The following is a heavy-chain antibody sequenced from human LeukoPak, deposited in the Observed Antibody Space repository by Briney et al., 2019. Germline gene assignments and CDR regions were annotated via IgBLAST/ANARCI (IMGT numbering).Heavy chain of an antibody. V-gene: IGHV4-39*07. D-gene: IGHD2/OR15-2a*01. J-gene: IGHJ3*02. Sequence: SETLSLTCTVSGGSISSSSYYWGWFRQPPGRWLEWIGNIYNSGSTYYNPSLKSRVTISVDTSKNQFSLKLSSVTAADTAVYYCARGISDPSFDIWGQGTMVTVSS. CDR3: ARGISDPSFDI. CDR1: GGSISSSSYY. CDR2: IYNSGST.